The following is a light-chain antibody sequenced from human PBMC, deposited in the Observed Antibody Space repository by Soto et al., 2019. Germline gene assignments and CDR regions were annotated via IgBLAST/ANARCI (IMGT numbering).Light chain of an antibody. Sequence: QLVLTQSPSASASLGASVKLTCTLRSGHSSYAIAWHQQQPEKGPRYLMKLNIDGSHSKGDGIPDRFSGSSSGAVRYLTISSLQSEDEADYYCQTWGTGIQVFGGGTKLTVL. CDR1: SGHSSYA. J-gene: IGLJ3*02. CDR2: LNIDGSH. CDR3: QTWGTGIQV. V-gene: IGLV4-69*01.